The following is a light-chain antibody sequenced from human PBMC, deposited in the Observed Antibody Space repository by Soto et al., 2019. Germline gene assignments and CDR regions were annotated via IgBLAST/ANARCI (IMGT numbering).Light chain of an antibody. V-gene: IGKV3-15*01. CDR2: GAS. J-gene: IGKJ1*01. CDR3: QQYNNWPPDT. Sequence: EIVMTQSPATLSVSPGERATLSCRASQSVSSNSAWYQQKPGQAPRLLIYGASTRATGIPARFSGSGSGTEFTLTISSLQSEDFAVYYCQQYNNWPPDTFGQGTKVEIK. CDR1: QSVSSN.